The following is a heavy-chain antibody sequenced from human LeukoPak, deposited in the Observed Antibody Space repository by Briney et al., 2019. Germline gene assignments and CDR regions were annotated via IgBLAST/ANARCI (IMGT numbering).Heavy chain of an antibody. CDR1: GGSISSGDYY. J-gene: IGHJ3*02. CDR3: ARDVPLDDVFDI. D-gene: IGHD2-2*01. Sequence: SETLSLTCTVSGGSISSGDYYWSWIRQPPGKGLEWIGYIYYSGSTYYNPSLKSRVTISVDTSKNQFSLKLSSVTAADTAVYYCARDVPLDDVFDIWGQGTMVTVSS. V-gene: IGHV4-30-4*08. CDR2: IYYSGST.